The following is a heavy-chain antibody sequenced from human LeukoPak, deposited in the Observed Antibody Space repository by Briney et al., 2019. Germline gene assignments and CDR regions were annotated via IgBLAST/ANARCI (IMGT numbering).Heavy chain of an antibody. V-gene: IGHV1-18*01. CDR2: ISAYNGNT. J-gene: IGHJ4*02. CDR1: GYTFTSYG. CDR3: ARGQNYDSSGCYTVFDY. Sequence: ASVKVSCKASGYTFTSYGIIWVRQAPGQGLEWMGWISAYNGNTNYAQKLQGRVTMTTDTSTSTAYMELRSLRSDDTAVYYCARGQNYDSSGCYTVFDYWGQGTLVTVSS. D-gene: IGHD3-22*01.